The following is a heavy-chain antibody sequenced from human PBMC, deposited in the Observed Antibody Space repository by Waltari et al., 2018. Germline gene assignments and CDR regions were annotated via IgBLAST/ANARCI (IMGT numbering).Heavy chain of an antibody. CDR2: INPNSGGT. V-gene: IGHV1-2*06. J-gene: IGHJ5*02. D-gene: IGHD6-13*01. CDR1: GYTFTGYY. CDR3: ARAVGTHSWFDP. Sequence: QVQLVQSGAEVKKPGASVKVSCKASGYTFTGYYMHWVRQAPGQGLEWMGRINPNSGGTNYAQKCQGRVTMTRDTSISTAYMELSRLRSDDTAVYYCARAVGTHSWFDPWGQGTLVTVSS.